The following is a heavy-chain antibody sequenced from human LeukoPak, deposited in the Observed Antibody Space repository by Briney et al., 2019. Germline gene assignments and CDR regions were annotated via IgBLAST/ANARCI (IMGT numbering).Heavy chain of an antibody. CDR2: IYYSGST. J-gene: IGHJ3*02. D-gene: IGHD2/OR15-2a*01. Sequence: ASETLSLTCTVSGDSTRSRNYYWGWIRQPPGKGLEWIGSIYYSGSTYYNPSLKSRVTISVDTSKNQFSLKLSSVTAADTAVYYCARPRVFTFRAFDIWGQGTMVTVSS. V-gene: IGHV4-39*01. CDR1: GDSTRSRNYY. CDR3: ARPRVFTFRAFDI.